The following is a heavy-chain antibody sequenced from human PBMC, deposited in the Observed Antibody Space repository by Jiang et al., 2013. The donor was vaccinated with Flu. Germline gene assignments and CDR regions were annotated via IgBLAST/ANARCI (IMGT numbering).Heavy chain of an antibody. CDR1: GGSISSGGYY. D-gene: IGHD3-10*01. V-gene: IGHV4-31*03. CDR2: IYYSGST. Sequence: CTVSGGSISSGGYYWSWIRQHPGKGLEWIGYIYYSGSTYYNPSLKSRVTISVDTSKNQFSLKLSSVTAADTAVYYCARDRYYGSGSLPYNWFDPWGQGTLVTVSS. CDR3: ARDRYYGSGSLPYNWFDP. J-gene: IGHJ5*02.